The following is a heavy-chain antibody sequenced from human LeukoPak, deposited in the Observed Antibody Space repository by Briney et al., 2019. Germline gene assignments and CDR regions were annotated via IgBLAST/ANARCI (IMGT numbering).Heavy chain of an antibody. D-gene: IGHD3-22*01. Sequence: SLRLSCAVSGFNFDDYAIHWVRQGPGEGLEWVAGISANGGFISYGESVKGRFTISRDNPRNSVFLQMNFLRAEDMAMYFCTKEVQRWHSYFYRPSYALDIWGQGTMVSVSS. J-gene: IGHJ3*02. CDR1: GFNFDDYA. CDR2: ISANGGFI. CDR3: TKEVQRWHSYFYRPSYALDI. V-gene: IGHV3-9*03.